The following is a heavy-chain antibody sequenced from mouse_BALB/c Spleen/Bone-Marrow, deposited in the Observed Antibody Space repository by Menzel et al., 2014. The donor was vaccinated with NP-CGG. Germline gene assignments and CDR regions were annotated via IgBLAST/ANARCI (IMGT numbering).Heavy chain of an antibody. D-gene: IGHD2-10*02. V-gene: IGHV5-12-1*01. J-gene: IGHJ2*01. CDR2: ISSGGGST. Sequence: EVMLVESGGGLVKPGGSLKLSCAASGFAFXNYDMSWVRQSPEKRLEWVAYISSGGGSTYYPDTVKGRFIISRDNAKNTLYLQMSSLKSEDTAMYYCTRHPYGTFFAYWGQGTTLTVSS. CDR1: GFAFXNYD. CDR3: TRHPYGTFFAY.